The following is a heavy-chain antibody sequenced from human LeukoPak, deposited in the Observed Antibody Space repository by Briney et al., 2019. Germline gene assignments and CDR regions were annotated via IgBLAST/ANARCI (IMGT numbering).Heavy chain of an antibody. Sequence: GRSLRLSCAVAGFTLSNYAMHWVRQAPGKGLEWVAVIWYDGSNKYYADSVRGRFTISRDNSKNTLYVQMNSLRAEDTAVYYCARDSYGMDVWGQGTTVTVSS. CDR2: IWYDGSNK. V-gene: IGHV3-33*01. J-gene: IGHJ6*02. CDR3: ARDSYGMDV. CDR1: GFTLSNYA.